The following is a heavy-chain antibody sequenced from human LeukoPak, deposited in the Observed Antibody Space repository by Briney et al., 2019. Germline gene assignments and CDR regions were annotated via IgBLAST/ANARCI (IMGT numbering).Heavy chain of an antibody. Sequence: GASVKVSCNASGGTFSSYAISWVRQAPGQGLEWMGGIIPIFGTANYAQKFQGRVTITADESTSTAYMELSSLRSEDTAVYYCALAYCGGDCYGNWFDPWGQGTLVTVSS. CDR1: GGTFSSYA. V-gene: IGHV1-69*01. D-gene: IGHD2-21*02. J-gene: IGHJ5*02. CDR2: IIPIFGTA. CDR3: ALAYCGGDCYGNWFDP.